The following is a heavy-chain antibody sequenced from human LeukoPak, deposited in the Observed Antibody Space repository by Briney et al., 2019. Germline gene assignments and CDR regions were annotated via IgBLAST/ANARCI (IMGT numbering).Heavy chain of an antibody. CDR3: ARDKGPGDFDY. Sequence: PGRSLRLSCAVSGFTFSDYAMHWVRQAPGKGPEWVAVISSDGTSEHYIDSVKGRFTISRDISKNTLYLQMNSLRAEDTAVYYCARDKGPGDFDYWGQGILVTVSS. V-gene: IGHV3-30-3*01. J-gene: IGHJ4*02. CDR1: GFTFSDYA. CDR2: ISSDGTSE. D-gene: IGHD3-10*01.